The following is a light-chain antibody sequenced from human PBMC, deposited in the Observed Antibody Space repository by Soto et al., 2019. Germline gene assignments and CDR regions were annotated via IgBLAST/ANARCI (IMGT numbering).Light chain of an antibody. CDR1: QSISDT. J-gene: IGKJ1*01. Sequence: EIVMTQSPATLSVSPGGRATLSCRASQSISDTLAWYQQKPGQAPRLLVYGASTRPTGIPTRFSGSGSGTEFTLTISSLQSEDFAVYYCQQYNNWPLWTFGQGTKVDIK. CDR3: QQYNNWPLWT. CDR2: GAS. V-gene: IGKV3-15*01.